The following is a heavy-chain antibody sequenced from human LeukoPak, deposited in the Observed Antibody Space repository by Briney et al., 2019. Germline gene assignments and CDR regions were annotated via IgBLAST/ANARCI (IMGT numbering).Heavy chain of an antibody. V-gene: IGHV4-30-2*01. CDR2: IYHSGST. CDR3: AGALGYCSSTSCYTVYYYGMDV. CDR1: GGSISSGGYS. D-gene: IGHD2-2*02. J-gene: IGHJ6*02. Sequence: SETLSLTCAVSGGSISSGGYSWSWIRQPPGKGLEWIGYIYHSGSTNYNPSLKSRVTISVDTSKNQFSLKLSSVTAADTAVYYCAGALGYCSSTSCYTVYYYGMDVWGQGTTVTVSS.